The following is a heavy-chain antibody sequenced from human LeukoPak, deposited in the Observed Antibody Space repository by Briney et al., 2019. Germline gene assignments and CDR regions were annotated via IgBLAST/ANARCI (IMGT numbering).Heavy chain of an antibody. CDR3: AKDLLDYSDAFDI. Sequence: PGGSLRLSCAASGFTFSSYSMNWVRQAPGKGLEWVSAISGSGGSTYYADSVKGRFTISRDNSKNTLYLQMNSLRAEDTAVYYCAKDLLDYSDAFDIWGQGTMVTVSS. CDR1: GFTFSSYS. D-gene: IGHD4-11*01. CDR2: ISGSGGST. J-gene: IGHJ3*02. V-gene: IGHV3-23*01.